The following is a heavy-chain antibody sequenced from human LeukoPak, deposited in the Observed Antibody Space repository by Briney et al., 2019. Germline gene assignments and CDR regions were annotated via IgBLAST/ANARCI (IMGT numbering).Heavy chain of an antibody. Sequence: GESLKISCKGSGYSFTSYWIGWVRQMPGKGLEWMGIIYPGDSDTRYNPSFQGQVTISADKSISTAYLQWSSLKASDTAMYYCARQRYCSSTSCYGRGHFDYWGQGTLVTVSS. CDR3: ARQRYCSSTSCYGRGHFDY. J-gene: IGHJ4*02. CDR2: IYPGDSDT. CDR1: GYSFTSYW. V-gene: IGHV5-51*01. D-gene: IGHD2-2*01.